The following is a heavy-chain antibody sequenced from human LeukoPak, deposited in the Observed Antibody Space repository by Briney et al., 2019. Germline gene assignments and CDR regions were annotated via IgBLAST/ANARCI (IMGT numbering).Heavy chain of an antibody. J-gene: IGHJ4*02. V-gene: IGHV4-34*01. Sequence: SETLSLTCAVYGGSFSGYYWSWIRQPPAKGLEWIGEINHSGSTNYNPSLKSRVTISVDTSKNQFSLKLSSVTAADTAVYYCARGRYQYYYDSSGYLYWFDYWGQGTLVTVSS. CDR2: INHSGST. CDR1: GGSFSGYY. CDR3: ARGRYQYYYDSSGYLYWFDY. D-gene: IGHD3-22*01.